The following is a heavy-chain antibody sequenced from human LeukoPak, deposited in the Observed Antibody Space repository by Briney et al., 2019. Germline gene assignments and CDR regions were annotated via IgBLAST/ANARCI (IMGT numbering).Heavy chain of an antibody. CDR1: GYTFTGYY. CDR3: ARAETYYDIVTGYYTDYYFDY. CDR2: INPNSGGT. V-gene: IGHV1-2*02. D-gene: IGHD3-9*01. Sequence: ASVKVSCKASGYTFTGYYMHWVRQAPGQGPEWMGWINPNSGGTNYAQKFQGRVTMTRDTSISTAYMELSRLRSDDTAVYYCARAETYYDIVTGYYTDYYFDYWGQGTLVTVSS. J-gene: IGHJ4*02.